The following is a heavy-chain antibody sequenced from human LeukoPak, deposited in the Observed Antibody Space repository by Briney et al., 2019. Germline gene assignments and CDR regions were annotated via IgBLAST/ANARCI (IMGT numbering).Heavy chain of an antibody. D-gene: IGHD6-13*01. CDR3: AREGLAAADGYYYYYYGMDV. CDR2: IYSCGST. J-gene: IGHJ6*02. CDR1: GFTVSSNY. Sequence: PGGSLRLSCAASGFTVSSNYMSWVRQAPGKGLEWVSVIYSCGSTYYADSVKGRFTISRDNSKNTLYLQMNSLRAEDTAVYYCAREGLAAADGYYYYYYGMDVWGQGTTVTVSS. V-gene: IGHV3-53*01.